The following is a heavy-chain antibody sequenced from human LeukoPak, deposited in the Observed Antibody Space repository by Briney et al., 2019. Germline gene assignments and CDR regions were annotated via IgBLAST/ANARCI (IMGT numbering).Heavy chain of an antibody. D-gene: IGHD1-26*01. J-gene: IGHJ4*02. V-gene: IGHV4-39*07. CDR3: ARHVYSGSYHFDY. CDR1: GGSISSSSYY. Sequence: SETLSLTCTVSGGSISSSSYYWGWIRQPPGKGLEWIGSIYYSGSTYYNPSLKSRATISVDTSKNQFSLKLSSVTAADTAVYYCARHVYSGSYHFDYWGQGTLVTVSS. CDR2: IYYSGST.